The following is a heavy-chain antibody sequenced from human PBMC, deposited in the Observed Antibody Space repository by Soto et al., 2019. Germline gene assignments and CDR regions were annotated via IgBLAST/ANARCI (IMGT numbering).Heavy chain of an antibody. J-gene: IGHJ5*02. V-gene: IGHV1-69*01. CDR1: GGTFSSYA. Sequence: SVKFYCKASGGTFSSYAISWVRHALGQGLEWMGGIIPIFSPANDAQKFKGRATISADETTSRAYMELSRLRSEDTAVYYCARGGGWNYGGWFDHWGQGTRVSVSS. CDR3: ARGGGWNYGGWFDH. CDR2: IIPIFSPA. D-gene: IGHD1-7*01.